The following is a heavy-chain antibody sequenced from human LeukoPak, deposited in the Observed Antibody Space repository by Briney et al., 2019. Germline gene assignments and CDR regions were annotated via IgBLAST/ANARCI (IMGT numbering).Heavy chain of an antibody. CDR3: AREREETYGSGSYTFDH. CDR1: GYTFTDYA. J-gene: IGHJ4*02. D-gene: IGHD3-10*01. CDR2: INTNNGNT. V-gene: IGHV1-18*01. Sequence: ASVKVSCKASGYTFTDYAFSWVRQAPGQGLEWMGWINTNNGNTNYVKRLQGRVTMTTDTSTSTAYMELRSLRSDDTAVYYCAREREETYGSGSYTFDHWGQGTLVTVSS.